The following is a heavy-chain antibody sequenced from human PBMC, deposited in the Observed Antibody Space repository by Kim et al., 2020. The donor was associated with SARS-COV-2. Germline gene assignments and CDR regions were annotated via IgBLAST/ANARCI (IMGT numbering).Heavy chain of an antibody. Sequence: DSVKGRFTISRDNAKNSLYLQMNSLRAEDTAVYYCAREKVVTTYYYGMDVWGQGTTVTVSS. CDR3: AREKVVTTYYYGMDV. D-gene: IGHD3-22*01. V-gene: IGHV3-11*01. J-gene: IGHJ6*02.